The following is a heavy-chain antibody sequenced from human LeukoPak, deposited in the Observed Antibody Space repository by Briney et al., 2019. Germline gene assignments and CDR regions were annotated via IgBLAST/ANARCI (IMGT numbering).Heavy chain of an antibody. D-gene: IGHD6-19*01. J-gene: IGHJ4*02. CDR1: GGSISSYY. CDR2: IYYSGST. CDR3: ARAFSSGWYPYSIGGLWFDY. Sequence: SETLSLTRAVSGGSISSYYWSWVRQPPGKGLEWVGYIYYSGSTNYNPSLKSRVTISVDTSKTQFSLKLSSVTDADTAVYYCARAFSSGWYPYSIGGLWFDYWGQGTLVTVSS. V-gene: IGHV4-59*01.